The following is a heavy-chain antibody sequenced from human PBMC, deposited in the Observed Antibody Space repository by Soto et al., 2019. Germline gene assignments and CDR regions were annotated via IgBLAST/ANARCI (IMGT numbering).Heavy chain of an antibody. Sequence: QVQLEQSGAEVKKPGSSVKVSCKASGGTFITAAVSWVRQAPGQGLEWMGGIMPVFRTPDYAQKFHGRVTITADESTSTAYMELSGLRSDDTAVYYCARDNDRPQLGGNYYYILDVWGQGTTITVSS. D-gene: IGHD2-8*01. CDR1: GGTFITAA. CDR3: ARDNDRPQLGGNYYYILDV. V-gene: IGHV1-69*12. CDR2: IMPVFRTP. J-gene: IGHJ6*02.